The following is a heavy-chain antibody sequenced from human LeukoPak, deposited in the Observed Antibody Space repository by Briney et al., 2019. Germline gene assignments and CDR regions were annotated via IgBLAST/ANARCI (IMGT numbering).Heavy chain of an antibody. CDR3: ARGYGDYAFKAIDI. CDR1: GYTFTGHY. Sequence: GASVKVSCKASGYTFTGHYMHWVRQAPGQGLEWMGWINPKNAATNYAQKFQGRVTMTRDTSISTAYMELSRLRSDDTAVYYCARGYGDYAFKAIDIWGQGTMVTVSS. D-gene: IGHD4-17*01. V-gene: IGHV1-2*02. J-gene: IGHJ3*02. CDR2: INPKNAAT.